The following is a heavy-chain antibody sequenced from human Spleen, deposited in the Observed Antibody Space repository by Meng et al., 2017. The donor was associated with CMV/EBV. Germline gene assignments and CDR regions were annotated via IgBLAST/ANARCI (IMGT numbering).Heavy chain of an antibody. J-gene: IGHJ5*02. CDR1: GFTFSSYA. CDR2: ISYDGSNK. V-gene: IGHV3-30-3*01. Sequence: GGSLRLSCAASGFTFSSYAMHWVRQAPGKGLEWVAVISYDGSNKYYADSVKGRFTISRDNSKNTLYLQMNSRRAEDTAVYFCARGGQGFDPWGQGTLVTVSS. CDR3: ARGGQGFDP. D-gene: IGHD3-10*01.